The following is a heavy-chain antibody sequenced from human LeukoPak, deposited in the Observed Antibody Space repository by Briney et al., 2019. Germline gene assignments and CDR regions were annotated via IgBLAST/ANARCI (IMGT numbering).Heavy chain of an antibody. CDR2: INPNSGGT. J-gene: IGHJ4*02. V-gene: IGHV1-2*02. CDR1: GYTFTGYY. Sequence: GASVKVSCKASGYTFTGYYMHWVRQAPGQGLEWMGWINPNSGGTNYAQKFQGRVTMTRDTSISTAYMELSRLRSDDTAVYYCARASRVVTMIVGERGNYFDYWGQGTLVTVSS. CDR3: ARASRVVTMIVGERGNYFDY. D-gene: IGHD3-22*01.